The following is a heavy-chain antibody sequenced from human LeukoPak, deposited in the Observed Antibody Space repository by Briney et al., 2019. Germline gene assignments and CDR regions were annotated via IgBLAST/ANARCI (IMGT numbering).Heavy chain of an antibody. J-gene: IGHJ6*02. CDR3: PREPMVRGVLSYYYYGMDV. Sequence: SETLSLTCTVSGGSISGYYWSWIRQPAGKGLEWIGRIYTSGSTNYNPSLKSRVTMSVDTSKNQFSLKLSSVTAADTAVYYCPREPMVRGVLSYYYYGMDVWGQGTTVTVSS. CDR1: GGSISGYY. D-gene: IGHD3-10*01. V-gene: IGHV4-4*07. CDR2: IYTSGST.